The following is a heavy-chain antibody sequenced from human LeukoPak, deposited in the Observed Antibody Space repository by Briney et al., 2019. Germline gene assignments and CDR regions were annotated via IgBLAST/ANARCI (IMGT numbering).Heavy chain of an antibody. CDR1: RYTVISYD. CDR3: ARRYCSSTSCHYFDY. CDR2: MNPNSGNT. V-gene: IGHV1-8*01. Sequence: ASVKVSCKASRYTVISYDINWVRQATGQGLEWMGWMNPNSGNTGYAQKFQGRVTMTRNTSISTAYMDLSSLRSEDTAVYYCARRYCSSTSCHYFDYWGQGTLVTVSS. J-gene: IGHJ4*02. D-gene: IGHD2-2*01.